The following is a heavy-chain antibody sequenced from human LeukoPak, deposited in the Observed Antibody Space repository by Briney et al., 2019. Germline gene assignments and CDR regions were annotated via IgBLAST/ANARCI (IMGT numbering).Heavy chain of an antibody. CDR2: IDGRGGDT. D-gene: IGHD1-1*01. V-gene: IGHV3-23*01. Sequence: TGGSLRLSCAASGSTFTTYTMTWVRQAPGKGLECVSTIDGRGGDTYYADSVKGRFTISRDNSRDTVYLQMNRLGAEDTAVYYCAKDRAGTPWADWGQGTLVTVSS. CDR3: AKDRAGTPWAD. CDR1: GSTFTTYT. J-gene: IGHJ4*02.